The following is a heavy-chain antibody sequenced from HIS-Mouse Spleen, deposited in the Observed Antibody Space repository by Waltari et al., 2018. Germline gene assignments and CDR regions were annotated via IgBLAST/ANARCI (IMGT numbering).Heavy chain of an antibody. V-gene: IGHV4-39*07. Sequence: QLQLQESGPGLVKPSETLSLTCTVSGGSISSSSYYWGWIRQPPGKGLEWIGSIYYRWRTYYKPALKSRVTRSVDTSKNQCSLKLSYVTAADTAVYYCAREEGPFSIAAAGTGYWGQGTLVTVSS. J-gene: IGHJ4*02. CDR2: IYYRWRT. CDR3: AREEGPFSIAAAGTGY. CDR1: GGSISSSSYY. D-gene: IGHD6-13*01.